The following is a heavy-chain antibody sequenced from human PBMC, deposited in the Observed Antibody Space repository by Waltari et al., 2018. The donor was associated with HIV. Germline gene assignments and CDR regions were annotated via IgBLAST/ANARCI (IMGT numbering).Heavy chain of an antibody. CDR3: TRGTFTVTYYFDY. Sequence: VQLGGSGGVLVQPGRSLSPSCATSVYSFGDYAMSWFRQAPGKGLEWVGFIRSKAYGGTTQYAASVKSRFTISRDDSKSIAYLQMNSLKTEDTALYYCTRGTFTVTYYFDYWGRGTLVTVSS. D-gene: IGHD4-17*01. V-gene: IGHV3-49*03. J-gene: IGHJ4*02. CDR1: VYSFGDYA. CDR2: IRSKAYGGTT.